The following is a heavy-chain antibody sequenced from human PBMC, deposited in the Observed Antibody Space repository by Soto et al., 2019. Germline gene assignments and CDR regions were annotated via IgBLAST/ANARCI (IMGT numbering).Heavy chain of an antibody. CDR1: GYTFTGYY. V-gene: IGHV1-2*02. CDR2: IKPNSGGT. Sequence: GASVKVSCKASGYTFTGYYMHWVRQPPGQGLEWMGWIKPNSGGTNYAQKFQGRVTMTRDTSITTAYVELSRLRADDTAVYYCARAGRVVTASLSGYWGQGTLVTVSS. D-gene: IGHD2-21*02. J-gene: IGHJ4*02. CDR3: ARAGRVVTASLSGY.